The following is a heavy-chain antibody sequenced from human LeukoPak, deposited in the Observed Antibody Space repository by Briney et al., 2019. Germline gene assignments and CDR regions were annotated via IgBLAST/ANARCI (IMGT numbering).Heavy chain of an antibody. CDR1: GFTVSSNY. CDR3: ARDAPETYYYGSSGYRPTGY. D-gene: IGHD3-22*01. J-gene: IGHJ4*02. Sequence: GGSLRLSCAASGFTVSSNYMSRVRQAPGKGLEWVSVIYSGGSTYYADSVKGRFTISRDNSKNTLYLQMNSLRAEDTAVYYCARDAPETYYYGSSGYRPTGYWGQGTLVTVSS. CDR2: IYSGGST. V-gene: IGHV3-66*01.